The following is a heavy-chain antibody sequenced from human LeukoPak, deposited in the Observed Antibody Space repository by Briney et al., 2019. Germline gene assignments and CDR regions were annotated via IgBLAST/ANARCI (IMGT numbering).Heavy chain of an antibody. Sequence: GASVKVSCKASGYTFTSYGISWVRQAPGQGLEWMGWINTNTGNPTYAQGFTGRFVFSLDTSVSTAYLQISSLKAEDTAVYYCARETHDSSGYYGNYWGQGTLVTVSS. CDR1: GYTFTSYG. J-gene: IGHJ4*02. CDR3: ARETHDSSGYYGNY. V-gene: IGHV7-4-1*02. D-gene: IGHD3-22*01. CDR2: INTNTGNP.